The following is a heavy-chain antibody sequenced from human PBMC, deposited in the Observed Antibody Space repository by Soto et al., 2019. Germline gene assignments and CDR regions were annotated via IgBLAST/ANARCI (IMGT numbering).Heavy chain of an antibody. CDR3: ARLYCTTSTCDSWFDP. Sequence: VQLVQSGAEVKKPGESLRISCTGFGYTFTTFWISWVRQMPGKGLEWMGRIDTRDSDVKYSPSFQGHVTISADKSISTAYLQWGSLKASDTAMYYCARLYCTTSTCDSWFDPWGQGTLVTVSS. V-gene: IGHV5-10-1*03. D-gene: IGHD2-2*01. CDR2: IDTRDSDV. J-gene: IGHJ5*02. CDR1: GYTFTTFW.